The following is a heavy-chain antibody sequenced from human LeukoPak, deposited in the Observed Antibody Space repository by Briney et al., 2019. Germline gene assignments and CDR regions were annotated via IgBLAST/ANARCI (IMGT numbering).Heavy chain of an antibody. D-gene: IGHD6-19*01. CDR3: ARGPLAVAGTEGYYFDY. J-gene: IGHJ4*02. Sequence: SETLSLTCAVYGGSFSGYYWSWIRQPPGKGLEWIGEINHSGSTNYNPSLKSRVTISVDTSKNQFSLKLSSVTAADTAVYYCARGPLAVAGTEGYYFDYWGQGTLVTVSS. V-gene: IGHV4-34*01. CDR2: INHSGST. CDR1: GGSFSGYY.